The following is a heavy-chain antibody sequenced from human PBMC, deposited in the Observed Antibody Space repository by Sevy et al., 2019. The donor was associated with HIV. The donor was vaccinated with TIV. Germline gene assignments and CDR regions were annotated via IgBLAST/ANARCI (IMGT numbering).Heavy chain of an antibody. V-gene: IGHV3-64D*06. CDR1: GFSFDSYG. Sequence: GGSLRLSCAVSGFSFDSYGMTWVRQAPGKGLEYVSAISSNGGSTYYADSVKGRFTISRDNSKNTLYLQMSSLRAEDTAVYYCVRQLGPGDYWGQGTLVTVSS. J-gene: IGHJ4*02. CDR2: ISSNGGST. CDR3: VRQLGPGDY. D-gene: IGHD6-6*01.